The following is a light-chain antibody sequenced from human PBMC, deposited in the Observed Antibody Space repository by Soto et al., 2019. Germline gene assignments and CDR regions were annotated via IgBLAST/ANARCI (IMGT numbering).Light chain of an antibody. CDR1: SSDVGGYNY. Sequence: QSALTQPASVSGSPGQSITISCTGTSSDVGGYNYVSWYQQHPGKAPKLMIYEVSNRPSGVSNRFSGSKSGNTASLTISGLQPEDEDDYFCSSYASSGTLVFGGGTKLTVL. V-gene: IGLV2-14*01. J-gene: IGLJ2*01. CDR2: EVS. CDR3: SSYASSGTLV.